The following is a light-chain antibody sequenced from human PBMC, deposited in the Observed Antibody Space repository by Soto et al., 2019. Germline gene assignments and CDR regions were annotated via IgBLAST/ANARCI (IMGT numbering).Light chain of an antibody. V-gene: IGKV1-17*03. CDR1: QGISSN. CDR2: DAS. J-gene: IGKJ1*01. Sequence: DIQMTQSPSAMSASVEDRVTITCRASQGISSNLAWYQQKPGTAPKLLIYDASTLQGGVPSRFSGSGSGTEFTLTISGLQPDDSATYYCHQYNDYWVFGQGTKVDI. CDR3: HQYNDYWV.